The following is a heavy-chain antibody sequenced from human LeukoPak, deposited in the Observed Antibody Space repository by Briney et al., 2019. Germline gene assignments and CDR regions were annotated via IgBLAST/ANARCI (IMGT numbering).Heavy chain of an antibody. V-gene: IGHV4-39*01. CDR2: IYYSGST. CDR3: ARQAPPSGLRSGELSLPFGY. Sequence: SETLSLTCTVSGGSISSSSYYWGWIRQPPGKGLEWIGSIYYSGSTYYNPSLKSRVTLSADTSKKQISLKLSSVTAADTAVYYCARQAPPSGLRSGELSLPFGYWGQGTLVTVSS. J-gene: IGHJ4*02. D-gene: IGHD3-16*02. CDR1: GGSISSSSYY.